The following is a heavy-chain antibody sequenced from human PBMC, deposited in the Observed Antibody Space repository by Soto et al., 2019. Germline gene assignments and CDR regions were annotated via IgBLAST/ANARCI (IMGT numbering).Heavy chain of an antibody. CDR1: GFTFSSYA. J-gene: IGHJ4*02. CDR2: ISGSGGST. Sequence: GESLKISCAASGFTFSSYAMSWVRQAPGKGLEWVSAISGSGGSTYYADSVKGRFTISRDNSKNTLYLQMNSLRAEDTAVYYCATTGYSSGWPPQFDYWGQGTLVTVSS. CDR3: ATTGYSSGWPPQFDY. V-gene: IGHV3-23*01. D-gene: IGHD6-19*01.